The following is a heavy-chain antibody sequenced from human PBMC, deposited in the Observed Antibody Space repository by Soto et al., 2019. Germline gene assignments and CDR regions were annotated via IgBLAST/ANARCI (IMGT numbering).Heavy chain of an antibody. V-gene: IGHV3-30-3*01. J-gene: IGHJ3*02. D-gene: IGHD1-26*01. Sequence: QVQLVESGGGVVQPGRSLRLSCAASRFSFSTYAIHWVRQAPGKGLEWVAGISYDGGNEYYADSVKGRFTISRDNSKSTLYLTMNILGPDDTAVYYCARDRSGSHEIDDSLDIWGRGTMVTVSS. CDR1: RFSFSTYA. CDR2: ISYDGGNE. CDR3: ARDRSGSHEIDDSLDI.